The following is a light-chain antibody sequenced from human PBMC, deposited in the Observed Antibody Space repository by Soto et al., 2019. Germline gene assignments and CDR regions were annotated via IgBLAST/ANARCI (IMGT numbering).Light chain of an antibody. V-gene: IGKV1-5*03. CDR1: QSISSW. CDR3: QQYNHYWT. CDR2: KAS. J-gene: IGKJ1*01. Sequence: DIPMTQSPSTLSASVGDRVTITCRASQSISSWLAWYQQKPGKAPKLLIYKASSLESGVPSRFSGSGSGTEFTLTSSSLQPDDFATYYCQQYNHYWTFGQGTKVEIK.